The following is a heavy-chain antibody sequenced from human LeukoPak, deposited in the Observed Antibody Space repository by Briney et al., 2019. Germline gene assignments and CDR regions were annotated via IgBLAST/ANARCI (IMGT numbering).Heavy chain of an antibody. CDR2: INHSGST. Sequence: SQTPSLTRNVSLYSISSGYYWGWIRPPPAKGLAWIGDINHSGSTNYNPSLKSRITVSVDTSKNQFSLKLSSVTAADTAVYYCARRRLWFGELPIDYWGQGTLVTVSS. J-gene: IGHJ4*02. V-gene: IGHV4-38-2*02. CDR1: LYSISSGYY. CDR3: ARRRLWFGELPIDY. D-gene: IGHD3-10*01.